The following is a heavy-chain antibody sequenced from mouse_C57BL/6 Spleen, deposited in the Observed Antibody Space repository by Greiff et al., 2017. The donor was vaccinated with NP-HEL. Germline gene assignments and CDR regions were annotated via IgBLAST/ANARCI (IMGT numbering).Heavy chain of an antibody. J-gene: IGHJ3*01. CDR2: INPNNGGT. CDR1: GYTFTDYN. D-gene: IGHD1-1*01. V-gene: IGHV1-18*01. CDR3: ARSVYYGSKGFAY. Sequence: EVQLQQSGPELVKPGASVKIPCKASGYTFTDYNMDWVKQSHGKSLEWIGDINPNNGGTIYNQKFKGKATLTVDKSSTKAYMELRSLTSEDTAVYYCARSVYYGSKGFAYWGQGTLVTVSA.